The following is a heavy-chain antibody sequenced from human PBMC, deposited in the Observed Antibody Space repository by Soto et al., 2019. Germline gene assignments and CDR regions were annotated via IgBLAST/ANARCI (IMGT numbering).Heavy chain of an antibody. CDR1: GGIFSNYA. CDR2: IIPMFGTA. D-gene: IGHD6-19*01. J-gene: IGHJ4*02. V-gene: IGHV1-69*18. Sequence: QVQLVQSGAEVRKPGSSVKVSCKTSGGIFSNYAITWVRQAPGQGLEWMGRIIPMFGTANYAQKFQGRVTITADESTTTGYMELSSLRSEDTAVYYCATDKGSGWDEVLGYWGQGTLVSVSS. CDR3: ATDKGSGWDEVLGY.